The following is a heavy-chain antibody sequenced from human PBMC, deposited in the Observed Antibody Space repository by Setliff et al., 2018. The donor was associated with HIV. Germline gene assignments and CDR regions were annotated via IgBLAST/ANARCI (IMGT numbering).Heavy chain of an antibody. CDR3: ARDDCSGDFCDRRVYYYYYMDV. CDR2: ISPDGSRN. V-gene: IGHV3-7*01. J-gene: IGHJ6*03. CDR1: GFSFNSYW. D-gene: IGHD2-15*01. Sequence: GGSLRLSCAASGFSFNSYWMHWVRQAPGKGLEWVASISPDGSRNHCVGSVKGRFTISRDNSKNTLFLQMNSLRSEDTAIYYCARDDCSGDFCDRRVYYYYYMDVWGRGTAVTV.